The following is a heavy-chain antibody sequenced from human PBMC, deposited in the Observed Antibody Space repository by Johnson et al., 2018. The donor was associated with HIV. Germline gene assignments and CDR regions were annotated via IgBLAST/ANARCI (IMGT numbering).Heavy chain of an antibody. V-gene: IGHV3-11*04. Sequence: QEQLVESGGGLVKPGGSLRLSCAASGFTFSDYYMSWIRQAPGKGLEWVSYISRSGSTIYYADSVKGRFTISRDNAKNSLYLQMNSLRAEDTAVYYCAGDQSEVDAFEIWGQGTMVTVSS. J-gene: IGHJ3*02. CDR3: AGDQSEVDAFEI. CDR2: ISRSGSTI. CDR1: GFTFSDYY.